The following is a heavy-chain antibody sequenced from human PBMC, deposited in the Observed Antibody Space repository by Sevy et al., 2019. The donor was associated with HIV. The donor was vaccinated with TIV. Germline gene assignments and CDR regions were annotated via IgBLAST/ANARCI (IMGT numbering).Heavy chain of an antibody. J-gene: IGHJ4*02. CDR3: ARVFGGRIFDY. D-gene: IGHD2-15*01. CDR2: INSDGSST. CDR1: GFTFSSYW. V-gene: IGHV3-74*01. Sequence: GGSLRLSCAASGFTFSSYWMHWVRQAPGKGLVWVSRINSDGSSTSYADSVKGRFTISRDNAKNKLYLQMNSLRAEDTAVYYCARVFGGRIFDYWGQGTLVTVSS.